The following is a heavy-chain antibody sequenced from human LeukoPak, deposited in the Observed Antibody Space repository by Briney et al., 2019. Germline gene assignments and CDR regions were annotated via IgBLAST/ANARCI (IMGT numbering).Heavy chain of an antibody. CDR2: ISTSGSTI. CDR3: AELGITMIGGV. CDR1: GFTFSDYY. J-gene: IGHJ6*04. V-gene: IGHV3-11*04. D-gene: IGHD3-10*02. Sequence: GGSLRLSCAASGFTFSDYYMTWIRQAPGKGLEWVSYISTSGSTIYYTDSVKGRFTISRDNAKNSLYLQMNSLRAEDTAVYYCAELGITMIGGVWGKGTTVTISS.